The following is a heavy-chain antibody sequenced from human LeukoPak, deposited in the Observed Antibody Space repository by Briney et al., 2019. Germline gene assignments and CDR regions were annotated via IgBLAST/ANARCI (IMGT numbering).Heavy chain of an antibody. CDR2: ISSSSSYT. CDR3: ARASSSWYGYYFDY. V-gene: IGHV3-11*06. D-gene: IGHD6-13*01. J-gene: IGHJ4*02. CDR1: GFTFNDYY. Sequence: GGSLRLSCAASGFTFNDYYMSWIRQAPGKGLEWVSYISSSSSYTNYADSVKGRFTISRDNAKNSLYLQMNSLRAEDTAVYYCARASSSWYGYYFDYWGQGTLVTVSS.